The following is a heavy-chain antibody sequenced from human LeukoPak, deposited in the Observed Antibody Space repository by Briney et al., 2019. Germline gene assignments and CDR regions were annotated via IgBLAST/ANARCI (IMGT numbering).Heavy chain of an antibody. V-gene: IGHV3-53*01. J-gene: IGHJ1*01. D-gene: IGHD3-10*01. Sequence: GGSLRLSCAASGLTVSRNYISWVSQAPGKGLEWVSVLYSGSTTYYADSLKDRFTISRDNSKNTVFLQMNSLRVEDTAVYYCARWAIYGWLQHCGEGTLGTVSS. CDR3: ARWAIYGWLQH. CDR1: GLTVSRNY. CDR2: LYSGSTT.